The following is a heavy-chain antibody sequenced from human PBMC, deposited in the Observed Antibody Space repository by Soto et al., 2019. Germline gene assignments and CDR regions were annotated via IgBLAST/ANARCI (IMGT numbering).Heavy chain of an antibody. V-gene: IGHV4-30-4*01. CDR2: IYYSGST. Sequence: SETLSLTCTVSGGSISSGDYYWSWIRQPPGKGLGWIGYIYYSGSTYYNPSLKSRVTISVDTSKNQFSLKLSSVTAADTAVYYCARRGIGSGYLDAFDIWGQGTMVTVSS. CDR1: GGSISSGDYY. D-gene: IGHD3-22*01. J-gene: IGHJ3*02. CDR3: ARRGIGSGYLDAFDI.